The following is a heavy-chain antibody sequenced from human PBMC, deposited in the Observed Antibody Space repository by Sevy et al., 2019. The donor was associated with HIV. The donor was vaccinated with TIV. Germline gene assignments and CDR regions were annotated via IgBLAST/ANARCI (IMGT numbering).Heavy chain of an antibody. V-gene: IGHV4-61*01. CDR1: GGSIRSGRYY. Sequence: SETLSLTCTVSGGSIRSGRYYWYWIRQPPGKGLEWIGYIYRSGNTNYNPSLKSRVTISVDTSENQFFLNLISMTAADTAVYYCARGVTGTPGFSDYWGLRTLVTVSS. J-gene: IGHJ4*02. D-gene: IGHD1-7*01. CDR3: ARGVTGTPGFSDY. CDR2: IYRSGNT.